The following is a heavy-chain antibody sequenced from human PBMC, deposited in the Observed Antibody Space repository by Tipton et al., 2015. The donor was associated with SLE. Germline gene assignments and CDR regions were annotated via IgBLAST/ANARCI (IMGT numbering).Heavy chain of an antibody. J-gene: IGHJ3*02. D-gene: IGHD6-13*01. V-gene: IGHV5-10-1*01. Sequence: SLRLSCKGSGYSFTSYWISWVRQMPGKGLEWMGRIDPSDSYTNYSPSFQGHVTISADKSISTAYLQWSSLKASDTAMYYCARESGRSWYRRDAFDIWGQGTMVTVSS. CDR1: GYSFTSYW. CDR3: ARESGRSWYRRDAFDI. CDR2: IDPSDSYT.